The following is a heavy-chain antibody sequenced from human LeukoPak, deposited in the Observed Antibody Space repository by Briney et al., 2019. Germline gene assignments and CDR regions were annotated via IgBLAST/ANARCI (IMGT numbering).Heavy chain of an antibody. CDR2: ISYDGSNK. CDR1: GFTFSSYG. Sequence: GGSLRLSCAASGFTFSSYGMHWVRQAPGKGLEWVAVISYDGSNKYYADSVKGRFTISRDNSKNTLYLQMNSLRAEDTAVYYCAKDSGGSCFAYWGQGTLVTVSS. J-gene: IGHJ4*02. CDR3: AKDSGGSCFAY. V-gene: IGHV3-30*18. D-gene: IGHD2-15*01.